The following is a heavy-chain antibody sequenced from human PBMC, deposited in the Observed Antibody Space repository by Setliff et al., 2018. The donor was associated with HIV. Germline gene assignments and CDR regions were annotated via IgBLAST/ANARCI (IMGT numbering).Heavy chain of an antibody. CDR1: GFTFSSYA. V-gene: IGHV3-23*01. CDR3: ARLVTYNYDSSAYYPDS. D-gene: IGHD3-22*01. J-gene: IGHJ4*02. Sequence: GGSLRLSCAASGFTFSSYAMSWVRQAPGKGLEWVSAISGSGGSTYYADSVKGRFTISRDNAKNSLYLQLNSLRAEDTAVYYCARLVTYNYDSSAYYPDSWGQGTLVTVSS. CDR2: ISGSGGST.